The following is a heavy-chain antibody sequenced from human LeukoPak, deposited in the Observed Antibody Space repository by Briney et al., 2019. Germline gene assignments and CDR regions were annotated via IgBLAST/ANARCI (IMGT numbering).Heavy chain of an antibody. Sequence: ASVKVSCKASGYTFTSYGISWVRQAPGQGLEWMGWISAYNGNTNYAQKLQGRVTMTTDTSTSTAYMELRSLRSDDTAVYYCARSRGYSGYDSFAAYWGQGTLVTVSS. D-gene: IGHD5-12*01. J-gene: IGHJ4*02. CDR3: ARSRGYSGYDSFAAY. CDR1: GYTFTSYG. CDR2: ISAYNGNT. V-gene: IGHV1-18*01.